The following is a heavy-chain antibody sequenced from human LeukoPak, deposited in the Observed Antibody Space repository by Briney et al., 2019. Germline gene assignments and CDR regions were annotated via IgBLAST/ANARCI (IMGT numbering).Heavy chain of an antibody. Sequence: PSETLSLTCTVSGGSISSGSYYWSWIRQPAGKGLEWIGRIYTSGSTNYNPSLKSRVTISVDTSKNQFSLKLSSVTAADTAVYYCARVGTIFGGPFSGWGQGTLVTVSS. CDR1: GGSISSGSYY. D-gene: IGHD3-3*01. J-gene: IGHJ4*02. CDR2: IYTSGST. V-gene: IGHV4-61*02. CDR3: ARVGTIFGGPFSG.